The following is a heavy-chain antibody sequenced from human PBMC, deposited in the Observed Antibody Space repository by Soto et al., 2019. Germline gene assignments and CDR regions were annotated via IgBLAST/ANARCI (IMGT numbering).Heavy chain of an antibody. D-gene: IGHD2-15*01. CDR2: INPNSGGT. V-gene: IGHV1-2*04. Sequence: GASVKVSCKASGYTFTGYYMHWVRQAPGQGLEWMGWINPNSGGTNYAQKFQGWVTMTRDTSISTAYMELSRLRSDDTAVYYCARGRSCSGGSCYYGMDVWGQGTTVTVSS. J-gene: IGHJ6*02. CDR1: GYTFTGYY. CDR3: ARGRSCSGGSCYYGMDV.